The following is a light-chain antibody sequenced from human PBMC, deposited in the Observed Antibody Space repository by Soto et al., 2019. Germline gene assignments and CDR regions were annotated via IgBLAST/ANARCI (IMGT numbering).Light chain of an antibody. CDR3: QQYNSYPWT. J-gene: IGKJ1*01. Sequence: IQMPQSPYTLSGSVGDRVTITCRAIQTISSRLAWYQQKPGKAPKLLIYDASSLESGVPSRFSGSGSGTEFTLTISSLQPDDFATYYCQQYNSYPWTFGQGTKVDI. CDR1: QTISSR. CDR2: DAS. V-gene: IGKV1-5*01.